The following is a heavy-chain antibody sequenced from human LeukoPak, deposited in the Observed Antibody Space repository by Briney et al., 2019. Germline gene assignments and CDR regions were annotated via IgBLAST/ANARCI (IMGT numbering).Heavy chain of an antibody. Sequence: KPSETLSLTCAVYGGSFSDYYWSWIRQPPGKGLEWSGEINHSGITNYNPSLKSRVTISVDTSKNQFSLKLSSVTAADTAVYYCARASPPNDGFDIWGQGTMVTVSS. CDR1: GGSFSDYY. D-gene: IGHD6-6*01. V-gene: IGHV4-34*01. CDR2: INHSGIT. J-gene: IGHJ3*02. CDR3: ARASPPNDGFDI.